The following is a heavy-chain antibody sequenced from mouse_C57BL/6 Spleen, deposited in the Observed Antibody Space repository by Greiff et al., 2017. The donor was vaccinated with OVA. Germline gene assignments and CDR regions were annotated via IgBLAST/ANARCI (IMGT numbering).Heavy chain of an antibody. CDR2: ISDGGSYT. CDR1: GFTFSSYA. D-gene: IGHD1-1*01. V-gene: IGHV5-4*01. CDR3: ARNYDGSSYYAMDY. Sequence: EVQRVESGGGLVKPGGSLKLSCAASGFTFSSYAMSWVRQTPEKRLEWVATISDGGSYTYYPDNVKGRFTISRDNAKNNLYMQMSHLKSEDTAMYYCARNYDGSSYYAMDYWGQGTSVTVSS. J-gene: IGHJ4*01.